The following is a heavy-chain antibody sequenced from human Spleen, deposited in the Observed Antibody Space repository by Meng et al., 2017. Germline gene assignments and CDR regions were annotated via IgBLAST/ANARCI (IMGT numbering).Heavy chain of an antibody. CDR1: GFTVTSNE. CDR2: IYYSGST. Sequence: ESLKISCAASGFTVTSNEMSWIRQPPGKGLEWIGYIYYSGSTNYNPSLKSRVTISVDTSKNQFSLKLSSVTAADTAVYYCARAPIVLLWFGELIPDAFDIWGQGTMVTVSS. V-gene: IGHV4-59*02. J-gene: IGHJ3*02. D-gene: IGHD3-10*01. CDR3: ARAPIVLLWFGELIPDAFDI.